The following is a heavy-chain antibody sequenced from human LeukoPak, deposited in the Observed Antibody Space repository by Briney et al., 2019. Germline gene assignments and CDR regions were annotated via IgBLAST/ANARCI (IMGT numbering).Heavy chain of an antibody. CDR1: GFTVSSNY. D-gene: IGHD5-18*01. CDR2: IYSGGST. J-gene: IGHJ6*03. V-gene: IGHV3-53*01. Sequence: GGSLRLSCAASGFTVSSNYMSWVRQAPGKGLEWVSVIYSGGSTYYSDSVKGRFTISRDNSKNTLYLQMNSLRAEDTAVYYCARVDTAMVTDYYFYMDVWGKGTTVTVSS. CDR3: ARVDTAMVTDYYFYMDV.